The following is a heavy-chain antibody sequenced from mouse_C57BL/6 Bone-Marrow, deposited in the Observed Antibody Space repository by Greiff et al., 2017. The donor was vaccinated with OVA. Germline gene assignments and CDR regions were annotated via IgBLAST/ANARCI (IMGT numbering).Heavy chain of an antibody. CDR1: GYTFTDHT. CDR3: ARLNYYGSSPPVFAY. J-gene: IGHJ3*01. V-gene: IGHV1-78*01. CDR2: IYPRDGST. Sequence: QVQLQQSDAELVKPGASVKISCKVSGYTFTDHTIHWMKQRPEQGLEWIGYIYPRDGSTKYNEKFKGKATLTADKSSSTAYMQLNSLTSEDSAVYFCARLNYYGSSPPVFAYWGQGTLVTVSA. D-gene: IGHD1-1*01.